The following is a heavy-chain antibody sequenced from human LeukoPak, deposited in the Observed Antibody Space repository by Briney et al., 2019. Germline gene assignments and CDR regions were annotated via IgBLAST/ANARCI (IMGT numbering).Heavy chain of an antibody. V-gene: IGHV3-30*18. CDR2: ISNDGKNK. CDR3: AKAADWAGDCYYGWFDP. D-gene: IGHD2-21*02. CDR1: GFTLNNYE. Sequence: PGGSVRLSCAVSGFTLNNYEMYWVRQAPRKGPGWVAVISNDGKNKYHADSVKARFTISRDNSNNTLYLQMNRLRPEDTAVYYCAKAADWAGDCYYGWFDPWGQGTLVSVSS. J-gene: IGHJ5*02.